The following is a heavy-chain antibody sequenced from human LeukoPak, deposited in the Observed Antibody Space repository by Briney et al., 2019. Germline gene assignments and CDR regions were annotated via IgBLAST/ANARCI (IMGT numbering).Heavy chain of an antibody. CDR1: GFRFSSHT. CDR3: ARGGYYGSSGFRIDH. J-gene: IGHJ4*02. D-gene: IGHD3-22*01. V-gene: IGHV3-30-3*01. Sequence: GRPLRLSCVASGFRFSSHTMHEVRQAPDKGLEWVAVISYDGSNKYHADAVKGRFTTSRDNSKNTLYVQMNRQRAEDTAVYYCARGGYYGSSGFRIDHWGQGTLVTVSS. CDR2: ISYDGSNK.